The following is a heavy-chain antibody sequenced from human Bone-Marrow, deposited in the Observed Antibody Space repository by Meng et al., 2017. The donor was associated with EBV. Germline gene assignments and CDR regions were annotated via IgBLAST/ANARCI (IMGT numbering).Heavy chain of an antibody. Sequence: QGQLVQSGAGVKKPGASVKVSCRTSGYTFSSYDVNWVRQAPGQGPEWMGWINPNSGNTGFAQKIQGRVSMTWDTYTSTAYMELRNLRSEDTAVYYCARMSYWGQGTLVTVSS. CDR2: INPNSGNT. V-gene: IGHV1-8*01. CDR3: ARMSY. CDR1: GYTFSSYD. J-gene: IGHJ4*02.